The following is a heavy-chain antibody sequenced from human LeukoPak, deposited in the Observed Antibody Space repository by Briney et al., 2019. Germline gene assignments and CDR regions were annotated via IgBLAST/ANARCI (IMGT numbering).Heavy chain of an antibody. D-gene: IGHD1-26*01. J-gene: IGHJ3*02. CDR1: GYTFTGYD. Sequence: GASVKVSCKASGYTFTGYDMHWVRQAPGQGLEWMGWINPNSGGTNYAQKFQGRVTMTRDTSISTAYMELSRLRSDDTAVYYCAKWELPDGAFDIWGQGTMVTVSS. V-gene: IGHV1-2*02. CDR2: INPNSGGT. CDR3: AKWELPDGAFDI.